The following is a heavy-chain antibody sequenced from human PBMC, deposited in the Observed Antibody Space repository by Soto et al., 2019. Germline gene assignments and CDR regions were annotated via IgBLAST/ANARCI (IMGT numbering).Heavy chain of an antibody. CDR1: GFTFSDYY. Sequence: QVQLVESGGGLVKPGGSLRLSCAASGFTFSDYYMTWIRQAPGKGLEWIAYISSGSTYTNYADSVKGRFTISRDNAKNSLYLQMNRLRAEDTAVYYCAVYCSGGTCYSGNYYYGMDVWGQGTTVTVSS. CDR2: ISSGSTYT. CDR3: AVYCSGGTCYSGNYYYGMDV. V-gene: IGHV3-11*05. J-gene: IGHJ6*02. D-gene: IGHD2-15*01.